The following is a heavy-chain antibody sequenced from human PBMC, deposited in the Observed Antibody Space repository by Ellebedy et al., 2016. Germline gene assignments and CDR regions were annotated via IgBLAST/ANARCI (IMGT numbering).Heavy chain of an antibody. CDR2: IIPIFGTA. V-gene: IGHV1-69*13. Sequence: SVKVSXXASGGTFSSYAISWVRQAPGQGLEWMGGIIPIFGTANYAQKFQGRVTITADESTSTAYMELSSLRSEDTAVYYCARDRYDSSGYPDGWVYYYGMDVWGQGTTVTVSS. D-gene: IGHD3-22*01. CDR1: GGTFSSYA. CDR3: ARDRYDSSGYPDGWVYYYGMDV. J-gene: IGHJ6*02.